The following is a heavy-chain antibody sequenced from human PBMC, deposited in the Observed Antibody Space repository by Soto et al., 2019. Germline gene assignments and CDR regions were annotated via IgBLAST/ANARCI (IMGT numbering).Heavy chain of an antibody. Sequence: GVSLRLSCAASGFTFSSYAMSWVRQAPGKGLEWVSAISGSGGSTYYADSVKGRFTISRDNSKNTLYLQMNSLRAEDTAVYYCAKDKPISGSGWYQRPFDHCGKGTLV. CDR2: ISGSGGST. CDR1: GFTFSSYA. J-gene: IGHJ4*02. V-gene: IGHV3-23*01. CDR3: AKDKPISGSGWYQRPFDH. D-gene: IGHD6-19*01.